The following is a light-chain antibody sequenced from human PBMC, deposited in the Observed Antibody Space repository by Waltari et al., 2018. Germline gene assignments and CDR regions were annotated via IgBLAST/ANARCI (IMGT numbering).Light chain of an antibody. Sequence: SYELTQPPSVSVSTGQTASITCSGDKLGDKYACWYQQKPGQSPVLVIYQDSKWPSGIPERFSGSNSGNTATLTISGTQAMDEADYYCQAWDSSTVVFGGGTKLTVL. CDR2: QDS. V-gene: IGLV3-1*01. J-gene: IGLJ2*01. CDR3: QAWDSSTVV. CDR1: KLGDKY.